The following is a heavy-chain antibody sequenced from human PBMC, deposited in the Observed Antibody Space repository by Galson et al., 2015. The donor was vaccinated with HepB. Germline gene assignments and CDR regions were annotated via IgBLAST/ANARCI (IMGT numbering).Heavy chain of an antibody. J-gene: IGHJ3*02. D-gene: IGHD4-17*01. Sequence: LVKPTQTLTLTCTFSGFSLSTSGMCVSWIRQPPGKALEWLARIDWDDDKYYSTSLKTRLTISKDTSKNQVVLTMTNMDPVDTATYYCARINGYGDHDAFDIWGQGTMVTVSS. CDR3: ARINGYGDHDAFDI. CDR1: GFSLSTSGMC. CDR2: IDWDDDK. V-gene: IGHV2-70*11.